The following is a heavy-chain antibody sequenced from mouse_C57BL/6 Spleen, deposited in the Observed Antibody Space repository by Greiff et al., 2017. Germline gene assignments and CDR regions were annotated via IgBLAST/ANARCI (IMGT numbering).Heavy chain of an antibody. D-gene: IGHD1-1*01. V-gene: IGHV1-59*01. J-gene: IGHJ1*03. CDR2: IDPSDSYT. CDR3: ARSGYYGSSSRLYWYVWV. CDR1: GYTFTSYW. Sequence: QVKLQQPGAELVRPGTSVKLSCKASGYTFTSYWMHWVKQRPGQGLEWIGVIDPSDSYTNYNQKFKGKATLTVDKSSSTAYMQLSSLTSEDSAVYYCARSGYYGSSSRLYWYVWVWGTGATVTVSS.